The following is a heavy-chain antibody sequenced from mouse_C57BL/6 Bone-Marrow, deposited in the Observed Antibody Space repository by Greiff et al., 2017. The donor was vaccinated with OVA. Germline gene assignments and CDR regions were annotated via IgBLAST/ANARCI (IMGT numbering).Heavy chain of an antibody. CDR3: ARRGNYYGSAWFAY. CDR1: GSTFTDYY. J-gene: IGHJ3*01. D-gene: IGHD1-1*01. V-gene: IGHV1-19*01. CDR2: INPYNGGT. Sequence: EVKLVESGPVLVKPGASVKMSCKASGSTFTDYYMNWVKQSHGKSLEWIGVINPYNGGTSYNQKFKGKATLTVDKSSSTAYMELNSLTSEDSAVYYCARRGNYYGSAWFAYWGQGTLVTVSA.